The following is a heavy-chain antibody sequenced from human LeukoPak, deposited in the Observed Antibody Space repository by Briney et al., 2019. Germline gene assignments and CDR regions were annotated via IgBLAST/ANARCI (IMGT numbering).Heavy chain of an antibody. CDR3: AKITTGGSYYMDV. Sequence: SETLSLTCAVYGESFSGYYWSWIRQPPGKGLEWIGEINHSGSTNYNPSLKSRVTISVDTSKNQFSLKLSSVTAADTAAYYCAKITTGGSYYMDVWGKGTTVTISS. CDR1: GESFSGYY. D-gene: IGHD1-1*01. CDR2: INHSGST. J-gene: IGHJ6*03. V-gene: IGHV4-34*01.